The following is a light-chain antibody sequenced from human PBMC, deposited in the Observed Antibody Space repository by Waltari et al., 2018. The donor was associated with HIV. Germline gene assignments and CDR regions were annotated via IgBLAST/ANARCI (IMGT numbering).Light chain of an antibody. CDR3: QQYGSSPIT. Sequence: DMVLTQYPTTQYQTTGVLATLSYRASQRVSSNYLAWYQQKPGQAPRLLIYGAFSRATGIPDRFSGSGSGTDFTLTVSRLEPEDFAVYYCQQYGSSPITFGQGTRLEIK. CDR2: GAF. J-gene: IGKJ5*01. CDR1: QRVSSNY. V-gene: IGKV3-20*01.